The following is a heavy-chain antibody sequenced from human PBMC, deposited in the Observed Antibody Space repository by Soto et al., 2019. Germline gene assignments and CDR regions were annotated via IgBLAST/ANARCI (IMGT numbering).Heavy chain of an antibody. CDR3: AKDNVGSIDF. Sequence: PGGSLRLSCAASGFTFAGHQMHWVRQAPGKGLEGVSLISQDGSATSYADSVKGRFSISRDNSKNSLYLQMNSLRTEDTALYYCAKDNVGSIDFWGQGTPVTVSS. D-gene: IGHD3-10*01. CDR1: GFTFAGHQ. J-gene: IGHJ4*02. CDR2: ISQDGSAT. V-gene: IGHV3-43*02.